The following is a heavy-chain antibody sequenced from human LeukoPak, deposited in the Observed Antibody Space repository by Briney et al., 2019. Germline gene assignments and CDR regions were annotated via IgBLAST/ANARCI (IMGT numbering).Heavy chain of an antibody. D-gene: IGHD6-13*01. CDR3: AKDYGYSSSWYDY. Sequence: PGRSLRLSCEASGFTFDDYGMHWARQAPGKGLEGVSTISWNSASVVYVDSVKGRFTISRDNAKKTLYLQMNSLRPEDTALYYCAKDYGYSSSWYDYWGQGTLVTVSS. CDR1: GFTFDDYG. V-gene: IGHV3-9*01. J-gene: IGHJ4*02. CDR2: ISWNSASV.